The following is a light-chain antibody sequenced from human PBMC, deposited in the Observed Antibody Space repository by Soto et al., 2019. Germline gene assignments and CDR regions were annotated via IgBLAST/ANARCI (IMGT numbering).Light chain of an antibody. Sequence: EIVVTQSPATLSVSPGERATLSCRASQSVGKHLAWYQHKPGLVPRLLIYGASTRATGVPARISGSGSGTEFTLTINSLQSEDGAVYYCQQYNNWPRLTFGGGTMVEI. CDR1: QSVGKH. V-gene: IGKV3-15*01. CDR2: GAS. CDR3: QQYNNWPRLT. J-gene: IGKJ4*01.